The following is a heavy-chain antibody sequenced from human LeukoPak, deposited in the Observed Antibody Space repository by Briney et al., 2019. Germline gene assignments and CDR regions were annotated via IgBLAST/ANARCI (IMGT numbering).Heavy chain of an antibody. CDR2: ISSSSSYI. CDR3: ARGENLRGYFDY. J-gene: IGHJ4*02. CDR1: GFTFSSYS. V-gene: IGHV3-21*01. D-gene: IGHD3-10*01. Sequence: GGSLRLSCAASGFTFSSYSMNWVRQAPGKGLEWVSSISSSSSYIYYADSVKGRFTISRDNAKNSLYLQMNSLRAEDTAVYYCARGENLRGYFDYWGQGTLVTVSS.